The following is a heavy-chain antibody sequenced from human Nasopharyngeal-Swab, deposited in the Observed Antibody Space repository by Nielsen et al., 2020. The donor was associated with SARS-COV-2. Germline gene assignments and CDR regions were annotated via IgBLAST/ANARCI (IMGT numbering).Heavy chain of an antibody. CDR2: INAGNGNT. CDR3: ATRRQTGPWMD. Sequence: ASVKVTCKASGYTFTSYAMHWVRQAPGQRLEWMGWINAGNGNTKYSQKFQGRVTITRDTSASTAYMELSSLRSEDTAVYYCATRRQTGPWMDWGQGTLITVSS. CDR1: GYTFTSYA. J-gene: IGHJ4*02. D-gene: IGHD7-27*01. V-gene: IGHV1-3*01.